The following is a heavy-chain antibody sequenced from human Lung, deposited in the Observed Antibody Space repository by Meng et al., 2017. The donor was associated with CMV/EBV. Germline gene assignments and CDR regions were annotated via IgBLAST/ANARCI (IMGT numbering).Heavy chain of an antibody. J-gene: IGHJ4*02. CDR1: GFTFSTYD. Sequence: GGSLRLXCTASGFTFSTYDFHWVRQPTGKGLEWVSSIGTVGDTYSIGSVKGRFIISREDAKNSVYLQMNGLRDGDTGLYYCARARSPTHCDYCGQAALVTVSS. CDR3: ARARSPTHCDY. CDR2: IGTVGDT. V-gene: IGHV3-13*01.